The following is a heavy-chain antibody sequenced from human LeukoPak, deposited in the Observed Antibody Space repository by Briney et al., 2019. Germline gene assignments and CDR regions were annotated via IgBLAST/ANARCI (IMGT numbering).Heavy chain of an antibody. CDR3: ARGLDCSSTSCLCDY. CDR2: ISAYNGNT. D-gene: IGHD2-2*01. CDR1: GYTFTSYG. J-gene: IGHJ4*02. V-gene: IGHV1-18*04. Sequence: ASVKVSCKASGYTFTSYGISWVRQAPGQGLEWMGWISAYNGNTNYALKLQGRVTMTTDTSTSTAYMELRSLRSDDTAVYYCARGLDCSSTSCLCDYWGQGTLVTVSS.